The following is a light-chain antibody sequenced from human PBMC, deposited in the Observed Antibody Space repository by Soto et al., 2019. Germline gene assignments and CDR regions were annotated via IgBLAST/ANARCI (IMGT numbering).Light chain of an antibody. CDR3: QVWDITSDHVV. V-gene: IGLV3-21*02. J-gene: IGLJ2*01. CDR2: DDR. Sequence: SYVLTQPPSVSVAPGQTARITCGGNNIGSKSVHWCQQRPGQAPVVVVHDDRDRPSGIPERFSGSRSGNTATLTIRRVETGDEADYYCQVWDITSDHVVFGGGTKLTVL. CDR1: NIGSKS.